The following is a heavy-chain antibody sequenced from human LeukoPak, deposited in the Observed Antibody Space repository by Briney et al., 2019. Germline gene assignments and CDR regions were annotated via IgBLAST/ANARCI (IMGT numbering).Heavy chain of an antibody. CDR3: AKLGDILTGYPYYFDC. CDR1: GGTFSSYA. V-gene: IGHV3-23*01. D-gene: IGHD3-9*01. Sequence: EASVKVSCKASGGTFSSYAMSWVRQAPGKGLEWVSAISGSGGSTYYADSVKGRFTISRDNSKNTLYLQMNSLRAEDTAVYYCAKLGDILTGYPYYFDCWGQGTLVTVSS. J-gene: IGHJ4*02. CDR2: ISGSGGST.